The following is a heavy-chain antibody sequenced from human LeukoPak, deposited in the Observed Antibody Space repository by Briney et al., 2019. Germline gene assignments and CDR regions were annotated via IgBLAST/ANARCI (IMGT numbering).Heavy chain of an antibody. D-gene: IGHD2-2*01. V-gene: IGHV1-2*02. Sequence: GASVKVSCKASGYTFTCYYMHWVRQAPGQGLEWMGWINPNSGGTNYAQKFQGRVTMTRDTSISTAYMELSRLRSDDTAVYYCARDSAYCSSTSCSSFPNWFDPWGQGTLVTVSS. CDR3: ARDSAYCSSTSCSSFPNWFDP. CDR2: INPNSGGT. CDR1: GYTFTCYY. J-gene: IGHJ5*02.